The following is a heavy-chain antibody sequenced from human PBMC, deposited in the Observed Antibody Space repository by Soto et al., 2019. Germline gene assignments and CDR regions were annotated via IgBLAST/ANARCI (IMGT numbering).Heavy chain of an antibody. D-gene: IGHD3-3*01. CDR1: GGSVTRSSFY. Sequence: QLHLQASGPGLVKPSETLSLTCSVSGGSVTRSSFYWDWIRQPPGEGLEWVAGIFYTGTAYYNPSLNPRVTVSVDTSKNQFSLRLTSVTASDTAVYDSARRSREIKSRFGVTDGFDFWGQGTMVAVSS. V-gene: IGHV4-39*01. CDR2: IFYTGTA. J-gene: IGHJ3*01. CDR3: ARRSREIKSRFGVTDGFDF.